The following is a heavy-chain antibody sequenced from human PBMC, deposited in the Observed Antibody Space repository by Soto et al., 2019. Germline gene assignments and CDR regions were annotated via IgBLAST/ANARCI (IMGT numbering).Heavy chain of an antibody. V-gene: IGHV3-30*18. CDR2: ISYDGSNK. CDR1: GFTFSSYG. J-gene: IGHJ4*02. D-gene: IGHD3-22*01. Sequence: PGGSLRLSCAASGFTFSSYGMHWVRQAPGKGLEWVAVISYDGSNKYYADSVKGRFTISRDNSKNTLYLQMNSLRAEDTAVYYCAKDLPSYYDSSGYFDYWGQGTLVTVSS. CDR3: AKDLPSYYDSSGYFDY.